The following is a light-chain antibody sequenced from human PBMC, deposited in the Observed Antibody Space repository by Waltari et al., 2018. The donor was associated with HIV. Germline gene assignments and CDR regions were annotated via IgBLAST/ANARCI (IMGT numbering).Light chain of an antibody. V-gene: IGKV4-1*01. CDR3: QQYYTHPPT. CDR2: WAS. J-gene: IGKJ1*01. CDR1: HSISYSSKNKNY. Sequence: DIVMTQSPDSLALSLGERATINCMSSHSISYSSKNKNYLAWYQQKPGQTPKLLIYWASTRHSGVPDRCSGSGSGTDFTLTISSLQSEDVAIYFCQQYYTHPPTFGQGTKVEIK.